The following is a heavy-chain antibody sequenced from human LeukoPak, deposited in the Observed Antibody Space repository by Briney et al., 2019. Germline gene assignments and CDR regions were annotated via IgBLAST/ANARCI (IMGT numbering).Heavy chain of an antibody. J-gene: IGHJ6*02. D-gene: IGHD3-22*01. CDR2: INHSGST. CDR1: GGSFSGYY. CDR3: ASNYYDSSGYPPLYYYYGMDV. V-gene: IGHV4-34*01. Sequence: PSETLSLTCAVYGGSFSGYYWSWIRQPPGKGLEWIGEINHSGSTNYNPSLKSRVTISVDRSKNQFSLKLSSVTAADTAVYYCASNYYDSSGYPPLYYYYGMDVWGQGTTVTVSS.